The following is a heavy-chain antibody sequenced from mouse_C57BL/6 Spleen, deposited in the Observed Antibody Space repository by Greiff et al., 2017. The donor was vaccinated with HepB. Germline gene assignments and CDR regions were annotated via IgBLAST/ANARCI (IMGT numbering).Heavy chain of an antibody. J-gene: IGHJ1*03. D-gene: IGHD1-1*01. Sequence: VQLQQPGAELVRPGSSVKLSCKASGYTFTSYWMDWVKQRPGQGLEWIGNIYPSDSETHYNQKFKDKATLTVDKSSSTAYMQLSSLTSEDSAVYYCARRITTVVAWYFDVWGTGTTVTVSS. CDR2: IYPSDSET. CDR1: GYTFTSYW. V-gene: IGHV1-61*01. CDR3: ARRITTVVAWYFDV.